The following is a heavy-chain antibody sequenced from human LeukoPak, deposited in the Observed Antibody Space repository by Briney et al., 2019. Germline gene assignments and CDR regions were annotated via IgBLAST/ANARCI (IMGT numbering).Heavy chain of an antibody. J-gene: IGHJ4*02. V-gene: IGHV4-59*01. CDR1: GGSISSYY. Sequence: KASETLSLTCTVSGGSISSYYWSWIRQPPGKGLEWIGYIYYSGSTNYNPSLKSRVTISVDTSKNQFSLKLSSVTAADTAVYYCARGAWSYGLNWGQGTLVTVSS. CDR2: IYYSGST. CDR3: ARGAWSYGLN. D-gene: IGHD5-18*01.